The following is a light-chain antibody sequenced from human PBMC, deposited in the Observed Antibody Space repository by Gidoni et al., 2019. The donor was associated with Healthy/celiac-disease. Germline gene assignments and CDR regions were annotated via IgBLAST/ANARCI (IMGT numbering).Light chain of an antibody. CDR1: QSIRSY. CDR2: AAS. V-gene: IGKV1-39*01. J-gene: IGKJ1*01. Sequence: DIQITPSPSSLSASVGDRVTITCRASQSIRSYLNWYQQKPGEAPKLLIYAASSLQSGVPSRFSGSGSGTDFTLTISSMKTEDFANYYCQQSYSTHWTFGQGTKVEIK. CDR3: QQSYSTHWT.